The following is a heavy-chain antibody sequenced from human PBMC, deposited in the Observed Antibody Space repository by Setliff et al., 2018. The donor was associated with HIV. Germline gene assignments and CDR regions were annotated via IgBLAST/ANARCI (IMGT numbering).Heavy chain of an antibody. Sequence: SETLSLTCAVSGYSISSGSYWAWIRQPPGKGLEWIGSIYHSGTTYYNPSLKSRVTISVDTSKNQSSLKLSSVTAADTAVYYCARVRQVSDYGDYDYYFDYWGQGALVTVSS. V-gene: IGHV4-38-2*01. CDR2: IYHSGTT. CDR3: ARVRQVSDYGDYDYYFDY. CDR1: GYSISSGSY. D-gene: IGHD4-17*01. J-gene: IGHJ4*02.